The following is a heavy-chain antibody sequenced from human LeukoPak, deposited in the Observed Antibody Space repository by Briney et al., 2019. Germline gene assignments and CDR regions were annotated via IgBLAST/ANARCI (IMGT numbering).Heavy chain of an antibody. J-gene: IGHJ4*02. CDR1: GGTFSSYA. CDR2: IIPILGIA. V-gene: IGHV1-69*04. Sequence: SVKVSCKASGGTFSSYAISWVRQAPGQGLEWMGRIIPILGIANYAQKFQGRVTITADKSTSTAYMELSSLRSEDTAVYYCARDPSAKPRPLYYFDYWGQGTLVTVSS. D-gene: IGHD3-10*01. CDR3: ARDPSAKPRPLYYFDY.